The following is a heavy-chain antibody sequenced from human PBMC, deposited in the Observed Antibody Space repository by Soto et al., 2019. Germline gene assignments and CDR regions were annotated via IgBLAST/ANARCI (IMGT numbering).Heavy chain of an antibody. CDR2: IYYSGST. Sequence: SETLSLTCTVSGGSISSGGYYWSWIRQHPGKGLEWIGYIYYSGSTYYNPSLKSRVTISVDTSKNQFSLKLSSVTAADTAVYYCARDRYDSSGSPYYYGMDVWGQGTTVTVSS. V-gene: IGHV4-31*03. J-gene: IGHJ6*02. CDR1: GGSISSGGYY. CDR3: ARDRYDSSGSPYYYGMDV. D-gene: IGHD3-22*01.